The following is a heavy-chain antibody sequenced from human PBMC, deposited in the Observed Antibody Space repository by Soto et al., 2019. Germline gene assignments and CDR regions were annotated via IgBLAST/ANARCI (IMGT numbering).Heavy chain of an antibody. CDR1: GYTFTNYY. J-gene: IGHJ4*02. CDR3: AREPNESYYFDY. CDR2: IRPSGGRT. D-gene: IGHD5-18*01. V-gene: IGHV1-46*01. Sequence: QVHLVQSGAEVKKPGASVKVSCKASGYTFTNYYIHWVRQAPGQGLEWLGIIRPSGGRTEYAQRFKGRVTMIRDTSTRTVYMELTSLTSEDTAVYYCAREPNESYYFDYWGQGTLVTVSS.